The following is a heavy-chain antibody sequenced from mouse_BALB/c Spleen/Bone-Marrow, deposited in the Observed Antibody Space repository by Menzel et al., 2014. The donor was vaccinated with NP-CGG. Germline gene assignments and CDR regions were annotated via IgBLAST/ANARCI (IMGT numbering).Heavy chain of an antibody. CDR3: ARHVGNPYAMDY. V-gene: IGHV5-12-2*01. D-gene: IGHD3-1*01. CDR2: ISNGGGST. J-gene: IGHJ4*01. CDR1: GFTFSSYT. Sequence: EVQRVESGGGLVQPGGSLKLSCAASGFTFSSYTMSWVRQTPEKRLEWVAYISNGGGSTYYPDTVKGRFTISRDNAKNTLYLQMSSLKSEDTAMHYCARHVGNPYAMDYWGQGTSVTVSS.